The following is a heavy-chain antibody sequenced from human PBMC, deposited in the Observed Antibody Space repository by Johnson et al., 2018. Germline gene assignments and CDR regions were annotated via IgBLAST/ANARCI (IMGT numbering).Heavy chain of an antibody. J-gene: IGHJ6*02. Sequence: QVQLVESGAEVKKPGASVKVSCKASGYTFTSYDINWVRPATGPGLEWMGWMNPNSGNAGYAQKFQGRVTMTRNTSISTAYMDMSSLRSEDTAVYYCASAPYYYDISGSNYYYYYGMDVWGQGTTVTVSS. CDR1: GYTFTSYD. D-gene: IGHD3-22*01. V-gene: IGHV1-8*01. CDR2: MNPNSGNA. CDR3: ASAPYYYDISGSNYYYYYGMDV.